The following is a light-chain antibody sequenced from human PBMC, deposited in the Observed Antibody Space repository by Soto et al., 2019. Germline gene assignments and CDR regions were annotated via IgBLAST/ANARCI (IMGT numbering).Light chain of an antibody. CDR2: GAS. J-gene: IGKJ1*01. CDR3: QQYGSSGT. Sequence: EIVLPQSPGTLSLSPGERATLSCRASQSVSSSYLAWYQQKPGQAPRLLIYGASSRATGIPDRFSGSGSGTDFTLTISRLEPEDFAVYYCQQYGSSGTFGQGTKVDNK. CDR1: QSVSSSY. V-gene: IGKV3-20*01.